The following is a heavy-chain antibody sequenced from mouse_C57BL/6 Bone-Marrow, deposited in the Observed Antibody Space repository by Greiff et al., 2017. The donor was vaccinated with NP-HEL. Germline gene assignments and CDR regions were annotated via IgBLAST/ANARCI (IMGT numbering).Heavy chain of an antibody. J-gene: IGHJ4*01. CDR1: GFSLTSYG. CDR2: IWRGGST. D-gene: IGHD1-1*01. CDR3: AKADNYYGSSIYAMDY. Sequence: QVQLKESGPGLVQPSQSLSITCTVSGFSLTSYGVHWVRQSPGKGLEWLGVIWRGGSTDYNVAFMSRLSITKDNSKSQVFFKMNSLQADDTAIYYCAKADNYYGSSIYAMDYWGQGTSVTVSS. V-gene: IGHV2-5*01.